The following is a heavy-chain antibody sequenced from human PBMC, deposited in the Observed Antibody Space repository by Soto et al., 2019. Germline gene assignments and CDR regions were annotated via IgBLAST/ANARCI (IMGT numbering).Heavy chain of an antibody. D-gene: IGHD2-2*01. CDR1: GFTFSSYG. CDR3: ARVPLRYCSSTSCHNWFDP. Sequence: PGGSLRLSCAASGFTFSSYGMHWVRQAPGKGLEWVAVIWYDGSNKYYADSVKGRFTISRDNSKNTLYLQMNSLRAEDTAVYYCARVPLRYCSSTSCHNWFDPWGQGTLVTVSS. V-gene: IGHV3-33*01. CDR2: IWYDGSNK. J-gene: IGHJ5*02.